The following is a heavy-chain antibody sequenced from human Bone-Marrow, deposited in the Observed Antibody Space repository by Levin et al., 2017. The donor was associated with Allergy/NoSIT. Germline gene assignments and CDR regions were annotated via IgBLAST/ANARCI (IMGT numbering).Heavy chain of an antibody. D-gene: IGHD6-6*01. J-gene: IGHJ4*02. CDR1: GFTFDDYA. CDR2: VSWDGGST. Sequence: LSLTCVASGFTFDDYAMHWVRQAPGKGLEWVSLVSWDGGSTYYADSVKGRFTISRDNTKNSLYLHMNSLRPEDTALYYCAKATEASSFFDSWGQGTLVTVSS. V-gene: IGHV3-43D*03. CDR3: AKATEASSFFDS.